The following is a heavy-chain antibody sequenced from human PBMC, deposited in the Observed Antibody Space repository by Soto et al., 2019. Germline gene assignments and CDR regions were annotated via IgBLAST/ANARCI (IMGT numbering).Heavy chain of an antibody. V-gene: IGHV1-69*13. J-gene: IGHJ6*02. CDR2: IIPIFGTA. CDR3: ARDIVGANTRKYYYGMDV. CDR1: GGTFSSYA. D-gene: IGHD1-26*01. Sequence: SVKVSWTASGGTFSSYAIRLVRQAPGQGLECMGGIIPIFGTANYAQKFQGRVTITADESTSTAYMELSSLRYEDTAVYYCARDIVGANTRKYYYGMDVWGQGTTVTVSS.